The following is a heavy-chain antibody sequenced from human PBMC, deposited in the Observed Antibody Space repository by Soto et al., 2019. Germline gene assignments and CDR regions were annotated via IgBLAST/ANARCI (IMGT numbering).Heavy chain of an antibody. D-gene: IGHD1-26*01. CDR2: ISYDGSNK. CDR3: AKTRLIVGATYFYD. J-gene: IGHJ4*02. Sequence: GGSLRLSCAASGFTFSSYCMHWVRQAPGKGLEWVAVISYDGSNKYYADSVKGRFTISRDNSKNTLYLQMNSLRAEDTAVYYCAKTRLIVGATYFYDWGQGTLVTVSS. CDR1: GFTFSSYC. V-gene: IGHV3-30*18.